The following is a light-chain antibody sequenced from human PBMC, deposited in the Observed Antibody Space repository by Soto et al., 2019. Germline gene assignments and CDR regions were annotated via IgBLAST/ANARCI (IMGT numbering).Light chain of an antibody. CDR3: SSYAGTYTWV. V-gene: IGLV2-11*01. Sequence: QSALTQPRSVSGSPGQSVTISCTGTSGDVGGYNYVSWYQQRPGEAPKLIIYDVTERPSGVPDRFSGSKSGNTASLTISGLQADDEADYYCSSYAGTYTWVFGGGTKLTVL. CDR1: SGDVGGYNY. CDR2: DVT. J-gene: IGLJ3*02.